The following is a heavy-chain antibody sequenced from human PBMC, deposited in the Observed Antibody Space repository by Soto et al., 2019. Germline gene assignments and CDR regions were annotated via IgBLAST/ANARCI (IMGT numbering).Heavy chain of an antibody. J-gene: IGHJ3*02. CDR1: GGSISSGGYY. Sequence: QVQLQESGPGLVKPSQTLSLTCTVSGGSISSGGYYWSWIRQHPGKGLEWIGYIYYSGSTYYNPSLKSRVTISVDTSKNQFSLKLSSVTAADTAVYYCARAMGLLEWLYHPGGAFDIWGQGTMVTVSS. V-gene: IGHV4-31*03. CDR2: IYYSGST. D-gene: IGHD3-3*01. CDR3: ARAMGLLEWLYHPGGAFDI.